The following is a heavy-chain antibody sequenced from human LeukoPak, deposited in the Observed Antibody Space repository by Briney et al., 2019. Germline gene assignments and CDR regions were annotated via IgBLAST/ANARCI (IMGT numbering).Heavy chain of an antibody. J-gene: IGHJ6*03. V-gene: IGHV4-39*07. CDR3: ARARSAYYDSSGDYMDV. CDR1: GGSISSSSYY. CDR2: IYYSGST. D-gene: IGHD3-22*01. Sequence: KPSETLSLTCTVSGGSISSSSYYWGWIRQPPGKGLEWIGSIYYSGSTNYNPSLKSRVTISVDTSKNQFSLKLSSVTAADTAVCYCARARSAYYDSSGDYMDVWGKGTTVTISS.